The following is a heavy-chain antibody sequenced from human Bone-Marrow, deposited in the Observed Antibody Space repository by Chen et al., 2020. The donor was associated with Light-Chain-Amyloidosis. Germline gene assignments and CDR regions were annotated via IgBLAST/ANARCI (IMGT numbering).Heavy chain of an antibody. J-gene: IGHJ4*02. CDR1: GYTLPNYW. V-gene: IGHV5-51*01. Sequence: EVKLEQSGPEVKKPGESLKISCKGSGYTLPNYWIGWVRQMPWKGLEWMGGIYPDDSDASYSPSFEGQVTISADKSITTAYLQWRSLKASDTAMYYCARRRDGYNFDYWGQGTLVTVSS. D-gene: IGHD5-12*01. CDR3: ARRRDGYNFDY. CDR2: IYPDDSDA.